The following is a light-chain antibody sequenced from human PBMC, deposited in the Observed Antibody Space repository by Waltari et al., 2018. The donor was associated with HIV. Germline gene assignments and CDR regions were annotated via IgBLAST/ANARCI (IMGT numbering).Light chain of an antibody. J-gene: IGLJ1*01. CDR2: NDY. Sequence: QSALTQPPSTSGTPGQRVTMSCSGSSSNVGRDNVYWYQQIPGTAPKLLIYNDYQRPSGVPDRFAGSKSGTSASLAISGLRSEDEADYYFAAWDNILSGYVFGTGTKVTVL. CDR3: AAWDNILSGYV. CDR1: SSNVGRDN. V-gene: IGLV1-47*01.